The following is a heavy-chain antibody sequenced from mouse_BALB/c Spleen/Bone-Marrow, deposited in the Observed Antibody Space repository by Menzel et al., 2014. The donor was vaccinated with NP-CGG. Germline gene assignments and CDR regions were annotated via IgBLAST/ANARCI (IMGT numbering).Heavy chain of an antibody. V-gene: IGHV2-9*02. J-gene: IGHJ3*01. CDR1: GFSLISYG. CDR2: IWAGGST. CDR3: ARSTMITEGFAY. D-gene: IGHD2-4*01. Sequence: VKLQESGPGLVAPSQSLSITCTVSGFSLISYGVHWVRQPPGKGLEWLGVIWAGGSTNYNSALMSRLSISKDNSKSQVFLKMNSLQTDDTAMYYCARSTMITEGFAYWGQGTLVTVSA.